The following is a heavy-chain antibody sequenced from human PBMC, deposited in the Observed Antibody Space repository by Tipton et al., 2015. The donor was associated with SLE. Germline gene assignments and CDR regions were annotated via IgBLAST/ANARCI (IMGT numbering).Heavy chain of an antibody. CDR1: GHSVSRDYY. V-gene: IGHV4-38-2*01. CDR3: ATYVAIAAADIDY. J-gene: IGHJ4*02. CDR2: IYYTGTT. Sequence: TLSLTCAVSGHSVSRDYYWGWFRQPPGKGLEWIGSIYYTGTTYYNPSLKSRVTISFDTSKNHFSLKLSSVTAADTAVYFCATYVAIAAADIDYWGQGMLVTVSS. D-gene: IGHD6-13*01.